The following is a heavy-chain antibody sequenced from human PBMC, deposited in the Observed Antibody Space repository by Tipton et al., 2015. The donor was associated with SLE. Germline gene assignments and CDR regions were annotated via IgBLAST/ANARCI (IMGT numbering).Heavy chain of an antibody. V-gene: IGHV4-59*01. Sequence: TLSLTCAVYGRSFSGYYWNWIRQPPGKGLEWIGYIYYSGSTNYNPSLKSRVTISVDTSKNQFSLKLSSVTAADTAVYYCARDFDYGDYGWFDPWGQGTLVTVSS. D-gene: IGHD4-17*01. CDR3: ARDFDYGDYGWFDP. CDR1: GRSFSGYY. CDR2: IYYSGST. J-gene: IGHJ5*02.